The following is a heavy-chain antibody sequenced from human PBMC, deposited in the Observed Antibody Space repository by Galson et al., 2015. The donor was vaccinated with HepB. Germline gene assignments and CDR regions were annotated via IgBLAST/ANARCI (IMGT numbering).Heavy chain of an antibody. CDR2: MNPNSGNT. V-gene: IGHV1-8*01. CDR1: GYTFTSYD. D-gene: IGHD3-3*01. J-gene: IGHJ6*03. Sequence: SVKVSCKASGYTFTSYDINWVRQATGQGLEWMGWMNPNSGNTGYAQKFQGRVTMTRNTSISTAYMELSSLRSEDTAVYYCARRYYDFWSGYFNYYYYYMDVWGKGTTVTVSS. CDR3: ARRYYDFWSGYFNYYYYYMDV.